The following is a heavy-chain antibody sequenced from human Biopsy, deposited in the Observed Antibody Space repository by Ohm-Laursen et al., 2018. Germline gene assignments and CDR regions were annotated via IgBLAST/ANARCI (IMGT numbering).Heavy chain of an antibody. CDR2: INCKTGAA. CDR1: SYTFTDYN. D-gene: IGHD2-8*01. J-gene: IGHJ4*02. Sequence: SVKVPCKASSYTFTDYNIHWMRQAPGQGLEWLGYINCKTGAANYAQKFQGTVTMTRDTSISTAYLALGSLRSADTAIYYCARDPLNGHKHFDYWGQGSLVTVSS. V-gene: IGHV1-2*02. CDR3: ARDPLNGHKHFDY.